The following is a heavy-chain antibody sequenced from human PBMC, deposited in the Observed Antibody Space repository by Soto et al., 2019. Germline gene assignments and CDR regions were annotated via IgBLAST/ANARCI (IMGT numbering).Heavy chain of an antibody. D-gene: IGHD5-18*01. J-gene: IGHJ4*02. CDR1: GGTFSSYT. Sequence: GASVKVSCKASGGTFSSYTISWVRQAPGQGLEWMGRIIPILGIANYAQKFQGRVTITADKSTSTAYMELSSLRSEDTAVYYCARDSSRTWIQLWSFDYWGPGTLVTVSS. CDR3: ARDSSRTWIQLWSFDY. V-gene: IGHV1-69*04. CDR2: IIPILGIA.